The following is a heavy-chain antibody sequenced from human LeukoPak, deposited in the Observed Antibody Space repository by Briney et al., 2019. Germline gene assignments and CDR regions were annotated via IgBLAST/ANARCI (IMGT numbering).Heavy chain of an antibody. D-gene: IGHD1-26*01. CDR3: ARGPPGGSYYSY. V-gene: IGHV1-18*01. J-gene: IGHJ4*02. CDR1: GGTFSSYA. Sequence: ASVKVSCKASGGTFSSYAISWVRQAPGQGLEWMGWISAYNGNTNYAQKLQGRVTMTTDTSTSTAYMELRSLRSDDTAVYYCARGPPGGSYYSYWGQGTLVTVSS. CDR2: ISAYNGNT.